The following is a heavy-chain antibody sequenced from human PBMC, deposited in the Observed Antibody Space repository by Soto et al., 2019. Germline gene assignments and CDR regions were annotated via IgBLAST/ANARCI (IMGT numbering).Heavy chain of an antibody. CDR2: IKSKIDGGTT. D-gene: IGHD3-22*01. V-gene: IGHV3-15*07. CDR1: GFTFATAW. CDR3: TTDSHFTMKLVRFDY. J-gene: IGHJ4*01. Sequence: GGSLRLSCAASGFTFATAWRNWVRQAPGKGLEWVGRIKSKIDGGTTDFAAPVKGRFAISRDDSRNMVYFQMNSLEIEDTAVYYCTTDSHFTMKLVRFDYWGLGTLVTVSS.